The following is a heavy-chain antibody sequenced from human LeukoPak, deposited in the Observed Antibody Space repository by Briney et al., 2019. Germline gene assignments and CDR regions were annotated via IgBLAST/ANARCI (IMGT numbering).Heavy chain of an antibody. CDR1: GFTFSSYS. CDR2: ISTSSAYI. CDR3: ARDPPFIIGTTFFDY. D-gene: IGHD1-20*01. Sequence: GGSLRLSCAASGFTFSSYSMNWVRQAPGKGLEWVSSISTSSAYIYYADSVKGRFTISRDNAKNSLYLQMNSLRAEDTAVYYCARDPPFIIGTTFFDYWGQGTLVTVSS. V-gene: IGHV3-21*01. J-gene: IGHJ4*02.